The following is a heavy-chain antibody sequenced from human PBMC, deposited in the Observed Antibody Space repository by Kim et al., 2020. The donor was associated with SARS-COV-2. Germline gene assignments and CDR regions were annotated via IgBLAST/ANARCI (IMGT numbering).Heavy chain of an antibody. CDR2: ISSSGSTI. J-gene: IGHJ4*02. CDR1: GFTFSSYE. Sequence: GGSLRLSCAASGFTFSSYEMNWVRQAPGKGLEWVSYISSSGSTIYYADSVKGRFTISRDNAKNSLYLQMNSLRAEDTAIYYCARAITMVRGVIMSHLFDYWGQGTLVTVSS. D-gene: IGHD3-10*01. V-gene: IGHV3-48*03. CDR3: ARAITMVRGVIMSHLFDY.